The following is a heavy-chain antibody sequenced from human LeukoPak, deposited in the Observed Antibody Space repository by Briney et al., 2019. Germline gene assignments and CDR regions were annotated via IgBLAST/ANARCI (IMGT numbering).Heavy chain of an antibody. CDR1: GFTFSSYA. CDR3: AKGLINDWSALEY. V-gene: IGHV3-23*01. Sequence: GGSLRLSCAASGFTFSSYAMTWVRQAPGKGLDWVSAISCSGGTTYHADSVRGRFTISRDNSKTTLYLQMNSLRAEDTAVYYCAKGLINDWSALEYWGQGTLVTVSS. J-gene: IGHJ4*02. D-gene: IGHD3-9*01. CDR2: ISCSGGTT.